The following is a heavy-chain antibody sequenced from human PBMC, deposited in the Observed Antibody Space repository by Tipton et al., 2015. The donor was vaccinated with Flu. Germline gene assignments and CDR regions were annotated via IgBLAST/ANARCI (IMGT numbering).Heavy chain of an antibody. J-gene: IGHJ4*02. V-gene: IGHV4-38-2*01. CDR3: ARRSSDYGGNCFDY. D-gene: IGHD4-23*01. CDR1: GYSISSGYY. CDR2: IYRSGSS. Sequence: TLSLTCAVSGYSISSGYYWGWIRQPPGKGLEWIGSIYRSGSSYSNPSLRSRVTISVDTSKNQFFLRLNSVTAADTAVYYCARRSSDYGGNCFDYWGQGTLVTVSS.